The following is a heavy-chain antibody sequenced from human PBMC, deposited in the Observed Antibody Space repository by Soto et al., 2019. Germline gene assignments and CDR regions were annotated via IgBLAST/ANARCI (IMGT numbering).Heavy chain of an antibody. Sequence: QVQLQQWGAGLLKPSETLSLTCAVYGGSFSGYYWSWIRQPPGKGLEWIGEINHSGSTNYNPSLKSRVTISVDTPKNQFSLKLSSVTAADTAVYYCARGRCSSTSCYYYYGMDVWGQGTTVTVSS. D-gene: IGHD2-2*01. CDR3: ARGRCSSTSCYYYYGMDV. J-gene: IGHJ6*02. CDR2: INHSGST. CDR1: GGSFSGYY. V-gene: IGHV4-34*01.